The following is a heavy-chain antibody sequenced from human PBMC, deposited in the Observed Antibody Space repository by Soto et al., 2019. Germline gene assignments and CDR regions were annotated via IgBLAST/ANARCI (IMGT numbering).Heavy chain of an antibody. CDR1: TISNSY. D-gene: IGHD1-1*01. V-gene: IGHV4-39*01. CDR2: SSYNGGT. Sequence: TISNSYWGWLRQPPGKGLQWIGSSSYNGGTFYNPSLKDRVAISVDTSKKQSSLQVASVTAADTAMYFCARHRIEVVWRGFDYWGQGSPVTVS. J-gene: IGHJ4*02. CDR3: ARHRIEVVWRGFDY.